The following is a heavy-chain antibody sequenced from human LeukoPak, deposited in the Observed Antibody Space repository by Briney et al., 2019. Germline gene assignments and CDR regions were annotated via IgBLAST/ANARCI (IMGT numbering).Heavy chain of an antibody. CDR1: GFNFNDYG. V-gene: IGHV3-33*01. Sequence: PGGSLRLSCAASGFNFNDYGIHWVRQAPCKGLEWVALIWYDGRTKYYADSVKGRFTISRDNSKNTVFLQMNRLRADDTALYYCARSWEVGAHYGMDLWGHGTTVTVSS. CDR3: ARSWEVGAHYGMDL. J-gene: IGHJ6*02. CDR2: IWYDGRTK. D-gene: IGHD1-26*01.